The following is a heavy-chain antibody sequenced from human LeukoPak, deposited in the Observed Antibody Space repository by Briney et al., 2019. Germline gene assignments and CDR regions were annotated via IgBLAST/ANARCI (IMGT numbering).Heavy chain of an antibody. Sequence: SETLSLTCTVSGGSISSSSYYWGWIRQPPGKGLEWIGSIYYSGSTYYNPSLKSRVTISVDTSENQFSLKLSSVTAADTAVYYCARHSSDYGDADYWGQGTLVTVSS. J-gene: IGHJ4*02. CDR3: ARHSSDYGDADY. D-gene: IGHD4-17*01. CDR1: GGSISSSSYY. CDR2: IYYSGST. V-gene: IGHV4-39*01.